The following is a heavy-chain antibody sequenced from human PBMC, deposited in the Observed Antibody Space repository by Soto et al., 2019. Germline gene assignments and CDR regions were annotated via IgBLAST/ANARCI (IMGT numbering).Heavy chain of an antibody. V-gene: IGHV3-30-3*01. CDR3: ARSPGYCSTTRCYGRDFAMDV. CDR2: ISFDGSTK. Sequence: QVQLVEFGEGVVQPGRSLRLSCAASRFNFSNYAMHWVRQAPGKGLQWVALISFDGSTKYYADSVKGRFTISRDNSKNTLYLQMNSLRAEDTAVYYCARSPGYCSTTRCYGRDFAMDVWGQGTTVTVSS. J-gene: IGHJ6*02. CDR1: RFNFSNYA. D-gene: IGHD2-2*01.